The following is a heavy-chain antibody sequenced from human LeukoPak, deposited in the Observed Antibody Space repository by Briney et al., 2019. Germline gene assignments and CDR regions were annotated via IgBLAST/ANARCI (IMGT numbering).Heavy chain of an antibody. D-gene: IGHD2-21*02. CDR1: GFTFSSYS. J-gene: IGHJ5*02. CDR2: ISSSSSYI. V-gene: IGHV3-21*01. Sequence: GGSLRLSCAASGFTFSSYSMNWVRQAPGKGLEWVSSISSSSSYIYYADSVKGRFTISRDNAKNSLYLQMNSLRAEDTAVYYCARDPPGVVTTNNWFDPWGQGTLVTVSS. CDR3: ARDPPGVVTTNNWFDP.